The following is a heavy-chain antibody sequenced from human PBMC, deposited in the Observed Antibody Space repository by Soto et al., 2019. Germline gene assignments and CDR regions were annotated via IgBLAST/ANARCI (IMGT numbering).Heavy chain of an antibody. CDR3: ARGYGSGSLNNCFDP. D-gene: IGHD3-10*01. V-gene: IGHV1-3*05. Sequence: QVQLVQSGAEEKKPGASVKVSCKASGYTFASNAIHWVRQAPGQRLEWMGWINAGNGNTKYSQKFQDRVTITRDTSASTVYMELSSLRSEDTAVYYCARGYGSGSLNNCFDPWGQGTLVTVSS. CDR1: GYTFASNA. J-gene: IGHJ5*02. CDR2: INAGNGNT.